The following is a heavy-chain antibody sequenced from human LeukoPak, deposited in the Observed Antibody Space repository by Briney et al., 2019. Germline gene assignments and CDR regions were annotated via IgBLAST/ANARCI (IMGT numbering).Heavy chain of an antibody. CDR2: IYSGGST. CDR3: ARVAAAGTEYFDY. CDR1: GFTVSSNY. Sequence: GGSLRLSCAASGFTVSSNYMTWVRQAPGKGLEWVSLIYSGGSTFYADSVKGRFTISRDNSKNTLYLQMNSLRAEDTAVYYCARVAAAGTEYFDYWGQGTLVPISS. V-gene: IGHV3-53*01. J-gene: IGHJ4*02. D-gene: IGHD6-13*01.